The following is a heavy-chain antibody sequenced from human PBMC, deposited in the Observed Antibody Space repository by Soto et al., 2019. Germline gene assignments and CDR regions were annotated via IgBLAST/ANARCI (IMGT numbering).Heavy chain of an antibody. CDR2: ISTTSRYI. CDR3: ARDSHVGTSSGGGYYYMDV. D-gene: IGHD6-25*01. CDR1: GFTFSTYS. V-gene: IGHV3-21*02. J-gene: IGHJ6*03. Sequence: EVQLVESGGGLVKPGGSLRLSCAASGFTFSTYSMNWVRQAPGKGLEWVSSISTTSRYIYYADSLQGRFTISRDNAENSLYLQMNSLRAEDTAVYYCARDSHVGTSSGGGYYYMDVWGKGTTVTVSS.